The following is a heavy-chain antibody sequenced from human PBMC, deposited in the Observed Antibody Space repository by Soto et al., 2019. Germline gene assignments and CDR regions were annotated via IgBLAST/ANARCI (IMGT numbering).Heavy chain of an antibody. CDR1: GYSLTSGYH. V-gene: IGHV4-38-2*01. CDR2: IYHSGTT. Sequence: SETLSLTCGVSGYSLTSGYHWGWIRQPPGKGLEWIGTIYHSGTTYYNPSLMSRVTMSVDTPKNQFSLKVTSATAADTAVYFCVRVYGRSSCFFDSWGQGTLVTVSS. J-gene: IGHJ4*02. CDR3: VRVYGRSSCFFDS. D-gene: IGHD6-6*01.